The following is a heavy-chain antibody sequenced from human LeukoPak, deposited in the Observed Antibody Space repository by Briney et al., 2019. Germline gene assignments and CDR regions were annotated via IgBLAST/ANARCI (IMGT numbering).Heavy chain of an antibody. D-gene: IGHD5-18*01. CDR2: LYDDGNR. V-gene: IGHV3-66*01. J-gene: IGHJ4*02. CDR1: GFRVSDNY. CDR3: ARGKDTGMDLDF. Sequence: GGSLRLSCVVSGFRVSDNYMSWVRQAPGKGLEWVSVLYDDGNRDYADSVTGRFNISRDNSKNTIYLQMTSLRSEDTAVYYCARGKDTGMDLDFWGQGILVTVSS.